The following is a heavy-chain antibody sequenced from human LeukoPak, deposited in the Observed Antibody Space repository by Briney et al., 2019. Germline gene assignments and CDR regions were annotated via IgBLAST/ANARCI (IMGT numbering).Heavy chain of an antibody. CDR2: IYYSGST. Sequence: SETLSLTCSVSGGSISSTNYYWGWIRQPPGKGLEWIGSIYYSGSTYYNPSLKSRVTLSVDTSKNQFSLKLSSVTAADTAVYHCARHLYGSGLHRIDYWGQGTLVTVSS. J-gene: IGHJ4*02. V-gene: IGHV4-39*01. CDR3: ARHLYGSGLHRIDY. D-gene: IGHD6-19*01. CDR1: GGSISSTNYY.